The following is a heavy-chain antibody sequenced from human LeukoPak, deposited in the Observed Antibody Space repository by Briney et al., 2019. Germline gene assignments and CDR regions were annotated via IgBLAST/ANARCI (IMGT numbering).Heavy chain of an antibody. D-gene: IGHD3-16*02. CDR1: GGSFSGYY. V-gene: IGHV4-34*01. CDR3: ARGSDYVWGSYRYTPFVY. CDR2: INHSGST. Sequence: PSETLSLTCAVYGGSFSGYYWSWIRQPPGKGLEWIGEINHSGSTNYNPSLKGRVTISVDTSKNQFSLKLSSVTAVDTAVYYCARGSDYVWGSYRYTPFVYWGQGTLVTVSS. J-gene: IGHJ4*02.